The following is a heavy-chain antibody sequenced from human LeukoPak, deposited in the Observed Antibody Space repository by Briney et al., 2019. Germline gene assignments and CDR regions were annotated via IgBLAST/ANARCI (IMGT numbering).Heavy chain of an antibody. V-gene: IGHV1-46*01. Sequence: GASVRVSCKASRYTFIHWVRQAPGQGLEWMGVINPSDDSTTYAQRFQGRVIMTRDTSTSTAYMELSSLRSEDTAVYYCARGLRAIAAGFGNGMDVWGQGTTVTVSS. J-gene: IGHJ6*02. CDR1: RYTF. CDR2: INPSDDST. D-gene: IGHD6-13*01. CDR3: ARGLRAIAAGFGNGMDV.